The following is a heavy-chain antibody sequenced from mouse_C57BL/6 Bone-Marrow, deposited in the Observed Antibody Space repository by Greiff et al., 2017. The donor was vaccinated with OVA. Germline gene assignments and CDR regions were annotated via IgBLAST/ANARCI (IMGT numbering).Heavy chain of an antibody. Sequence: QVQLQQSGAELARPGASVKMSCKASGYTFTSYTMHWVKQRPGQGLEWIGYINPSSGYTKYNQKFKDKATLTADKSSSTADMQLSSLTAEDSAVYYCAEGDYFDYWGQGTTLTVSS. CDR1: GYTFTSYT. J-gene: IGHJ2*01. CDR3: AEGDYFDY. CDR2: INPSSGYT. V-gene: IGHV1-4*01.